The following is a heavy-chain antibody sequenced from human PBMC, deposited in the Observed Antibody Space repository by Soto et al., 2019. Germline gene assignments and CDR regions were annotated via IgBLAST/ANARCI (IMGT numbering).Heavy chain of an antibody. V-gene: IGHV3-15*01. CDR3: TNLTMLLVHEDY. Sequence: GGSLRLSCAASEFTFSNAWMNWVRQAPGKGLEWVARIKSKTDGGATDYAAPVKGRFTVSRDDSKNTLYLQMNSLTTEDTAIYYCTNLTMLLVHEDYWGQGTLVTVSS. CDR1: EFTFSNAW. D-gene: IGHD3-10*01. CDR2: IKSKTDGGAT. J-gene: IGHJ4*02.